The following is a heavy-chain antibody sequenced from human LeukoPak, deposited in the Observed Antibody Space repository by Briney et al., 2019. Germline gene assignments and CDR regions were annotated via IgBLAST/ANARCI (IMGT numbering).Heavy chain of an antibody. CDR1: GGSFSGYY. V-gene: IGHV4-34*01. J-gene: IGHJ3*02. CDR2: INHSGST. Sequence: SETLSLTCAVYGGSFSGYYWSWIRQPPGKGLEWIGEINHSGSTNYNPSLKSRVTISVDTSKNQFSLKLSSVAAADTAVYYCAKSNGYGLVDIWGQGTMVTVSS. D-gene: IGHD3-10*01. CDR3: AKSNGYGLVDI.